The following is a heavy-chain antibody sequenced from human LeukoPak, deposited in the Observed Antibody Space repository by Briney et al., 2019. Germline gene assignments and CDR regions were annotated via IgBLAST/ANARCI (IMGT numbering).Heavy chain of an antibody. V-gene: IGHV3-23*01. Sequence: GGSLRLSCAASGFTFNTHAMSWVRQAPGKGLEWVSGINGNGASTYYSDSVKGRFTISRDNSKNTLYLQMSSLRAEDTAIYYRAKDQGYSYYLDYWGQGTLVTVSS. CDR1: GFTFNTHA. CDR3: AKDQGYSYYLDY. D-gene: IGHD5-18*01. CDR2: INGNGAST. J-gene: IGHJ4*02.